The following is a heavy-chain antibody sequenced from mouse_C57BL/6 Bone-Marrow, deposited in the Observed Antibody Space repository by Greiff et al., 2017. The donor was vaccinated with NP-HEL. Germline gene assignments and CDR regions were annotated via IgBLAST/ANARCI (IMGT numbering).Heavy chain of an antibody. V-gene: IGHV1-76*01. J-gene: IGHJ4*01. D-gene: IGHD2-4*01. Sequence: QVQLQQSGAELVRPGASVKLSCKASGYTFTDYYINWVKQRPGQGLEWIARIYPGSGNTYYNEKFKGKATLTAEKSSGTAYMQLSSLTSEDSAVYFCARKGDYYDYFLYAMDYWGQGTSVTVSS. CDR3: ARKGDYYDYFLYAMDY. CDR2: IYPGSGNT. CDR1: GYTFTDYY.